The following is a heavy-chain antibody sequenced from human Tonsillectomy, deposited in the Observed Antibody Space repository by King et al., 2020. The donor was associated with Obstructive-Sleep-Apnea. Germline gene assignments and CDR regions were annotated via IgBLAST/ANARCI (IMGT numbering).Heavy chain of an antibody. D-gene: IGHD1-20*01. J-gene: IGHJ3*01. CDR1: GYTFTTLG. Sequence: VQLVESGGEVKKPGASLKVSCKASGYTFTTLGITWVRQAPGQGLEWMGWVSGDNVNTNYAQKFQDRVTMTTDTSTTTAYMELRSLRSDDTAVYYCARGRRYNWNGDAFDVWDQGTMVSVSS. V-gene: IGHV1-18*04. CDR3: ARGRRYNWNGDAFDV. CDR2: VSGDNVNT.